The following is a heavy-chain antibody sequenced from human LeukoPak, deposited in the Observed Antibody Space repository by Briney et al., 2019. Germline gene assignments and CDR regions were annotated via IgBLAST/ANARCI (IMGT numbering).Heavy chain of an antibody. CDR2: IYYSGST. CDR1: GGSISSGDYY. CDR3: ARSYGDYDYAFDI. D-gene: IGHD4-17*01. J-gene: IGHJ3*02. Sequence: SETLSLTCTVSGGSISSGDYYWSWIRQPPGKGLEWIGYIYYSGSTYYNPSLRSRVTISVDTSKNQFSLKLSSVTAADTAVYYCARSYGDYDYAFDIWGQGTMVTVSS. V-gene: IGHV4-30-4*08.